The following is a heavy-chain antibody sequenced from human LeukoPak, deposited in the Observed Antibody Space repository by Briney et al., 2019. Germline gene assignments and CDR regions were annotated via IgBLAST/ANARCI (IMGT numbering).Heavy chain of an antibody. V-gene: IGHV1-69*01. CDR3: ARDRGDSSGFGAFDI. CDR1: GGTFSSYA. D-gene: IGHD3-22*01. CDR2: IIPIFGTA. Sequence: SVKVSCKASGGTFSSYAISWVRQAPGQGLEWMGGIIPIFGTANYAQKFQGRVTIAADESTSTAYMELSSLRSEDTAVYYCARDRGDSSGFGAFDIWGQGTMVTVSS. J-gene: IGHJ3*02.